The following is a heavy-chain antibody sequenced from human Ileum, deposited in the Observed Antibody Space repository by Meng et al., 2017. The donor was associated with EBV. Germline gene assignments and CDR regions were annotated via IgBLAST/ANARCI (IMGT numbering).Heavy chain of an antibody. CDR3: AKGGQWDPLDS. CDR2: FYEGTT. V-gene: IGHV4-59*01. Sequence: PLQASGPGLVKPSGTLSLTCDVSGVSISGNYWSWIRQSPVKGLEWIGFFYEGTTNYNPSLKSRVTIAAGPANNQISLRLSSVTSADTAVYYCAKGGQWDPLDSWGGNPGHRLL. CDR1: GVSISGNY. J-gene: IGHJ5*01. D-gene: IGHD1-26*01.